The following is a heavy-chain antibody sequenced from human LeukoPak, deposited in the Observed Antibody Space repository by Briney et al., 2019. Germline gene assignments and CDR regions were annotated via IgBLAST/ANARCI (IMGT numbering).Heavy chain of an antibody. Sequence: SETLSLTCTVSGGSISSGGYYWSWIRQHPGKGLEWIGYIYYSGSTYYNPSLKSRVTISVDTSKNQFSLKLSSVTAADTAAYYCARVDYGGCHWFDPWGQGTLVNVSS. CDR1: GGSISSGGYY. CDR3: ARVDYGGCHWFDP. J-gene: IGHJ5*02. CDR2: IYYSGST. D-gene: IGHD4-23*01. V-gene: IGHV4-31*03.